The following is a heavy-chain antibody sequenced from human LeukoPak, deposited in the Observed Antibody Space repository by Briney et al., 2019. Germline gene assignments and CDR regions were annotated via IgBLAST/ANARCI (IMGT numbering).Heavy chain of an antibody. CDR2: INQDGSEK. Sequence: GGSLRLSCGASGVTFDDYWMSWVRQAPGQGLEWVANINQDGSEKYYLDSAKGRFTISRDNARNSLYLQVNSLRAEDTAVYYCARGGTSGYSSTRHFWGGNYYFDYWGQGSLVTVSS. CDR3: ARGGTSGYSSTRHFWGGNYYFDY. V-gene: IGHV3-7*01. D-gene: IGHD2-2*01. CDR1: GVTFDDYW. J-gene: IGHJ4*02.